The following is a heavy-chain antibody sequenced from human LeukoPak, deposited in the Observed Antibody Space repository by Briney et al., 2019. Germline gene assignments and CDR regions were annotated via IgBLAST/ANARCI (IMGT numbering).Heavy chain of an antibody. CDR3: ARAGLGYKN. CDR1: GGSINSYY. J-gene: IGHJ4*02. CDR2: IYYSGST. V-gene: IGHV4-59*01. Sequence: KPSETLSLTCTVSGGSINSYYWSWIRQPPGKGLEWIAYIYYSGSTSYNPSLKSRVTISVDTSKNQFSLKLNSVTAADTAVYYCARAGLGYKNWGQGTLVTVSS. D-gene: IGHD2-2*02.